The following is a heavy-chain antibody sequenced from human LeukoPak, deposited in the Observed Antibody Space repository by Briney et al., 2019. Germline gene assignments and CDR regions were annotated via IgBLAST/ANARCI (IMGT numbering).Heavy chain of an antibody. CDR3: ARSSRIQLWWYLDC. V-gene: IGHV1-2*02. CDR1: GYSFTGYY. Sequence: ASVKVSCKASGYSFTGYYMHWVRQAPGQGLEWMGWINANSGGTNYAQKFQGRVTMTRDTSISTAYMELSRLRSDDTAVYYCARSSRIQLWWYLDCWGQGTLVTVSS. CDR2: INANSGGT. D-gene: IGHD5-18*01. J-gene: IGHJ4*02.